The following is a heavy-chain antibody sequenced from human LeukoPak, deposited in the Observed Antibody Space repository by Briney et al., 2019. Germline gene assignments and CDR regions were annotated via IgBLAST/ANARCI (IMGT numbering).Heavy chain of an antibody. J-gene: IGHJ4*02. V-gene: IGHV4-34*01. D-gene: IGHD2-21*02. CDR3: ARFVVVTAMFDY. Sequence: PSETLSLTCAVYGGSFSDYYWSWIRQPPGKGLEWIGEINHSGSTNYNPSLKSRVTISVDTSKNQFSLKLSSVTAADTAVYYCARFVVVTAMFDYWGQGTLVTVSS. CDR2: INHSGST. CDR1: GGSFSDYY.